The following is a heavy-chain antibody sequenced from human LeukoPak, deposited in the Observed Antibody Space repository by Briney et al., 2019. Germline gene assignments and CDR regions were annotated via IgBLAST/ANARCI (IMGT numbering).Heavy chain of an antibody. CDR1: GGSISGHY. CDR2: IYYSGST. J-gene: IGHJ2*01. CDR3: ARDGDYDWYFDL. D-gene: IGHD4-17*01. V-gene: IGHV4-59*11. Sequence: SETLSLTCTVSGGSISGHYWSWIRQPPGKGLEWIGYIYYSGSTNYNPSLKSRTTISLDTSKSQFSLKLNSVTAADTAVYYCARDGDYDWYFDLWGRGTLVTVFS.